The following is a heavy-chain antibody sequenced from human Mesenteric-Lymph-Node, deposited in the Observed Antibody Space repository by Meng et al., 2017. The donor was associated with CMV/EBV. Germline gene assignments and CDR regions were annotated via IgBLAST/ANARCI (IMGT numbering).Heavy chain of an antibody. CDR2: ISAYNGNT. CDR3: ARGGGNYGLTDY. V-gene: IGHV1-18*01. CDR1: GGTFSSYA. Sequence: ASVKVSCKASGGTFSSYAISWVRQAPGQGLEWMGWISAYNGNTNYAQKLQGRVTMTIDTSTNTAYMELRSLRSDDTAVYYCARGGGNYGLTDYWGQGTLVTVSS. J-gene: IGHJ4*02. D-gene: IGHD1-7*01.